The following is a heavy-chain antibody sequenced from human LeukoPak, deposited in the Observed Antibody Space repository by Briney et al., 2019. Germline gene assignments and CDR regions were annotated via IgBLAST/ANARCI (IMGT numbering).Heavy chain of an antibody. V-gene: IGHV3-53*01. J-gene: IGHJ3*02. CDR1: GFTVSSNY. Sequence: GGSLRLSCAASGFTVSSNYMSWVRQAPGKGLEWDSVIYSGGSTYYADSVKGRFTISRDNSKNTLYLQMNSLRAEDTAVYYCARPYCSGGSCRIPDAFDIWGQGTMVTVSS. CDR2: IYSGGST. D-gene: IGHD2-15*01. CDR3: ARPYCSGGSCRIPDAFDI.